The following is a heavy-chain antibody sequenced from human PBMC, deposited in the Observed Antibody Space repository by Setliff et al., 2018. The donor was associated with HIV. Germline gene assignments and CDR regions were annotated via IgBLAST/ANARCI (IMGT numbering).Heavy chain of an antibody. D-gene: IGHD1-26*01. CDR2: MSVYNAKA. CDR1: GYRFISYG. Sequence: ASVKVSCKASGYRFISYGITWVRQAPGQGPEWMGYMSVYNAKADYAQKFQGRVTMTTDTSTSTVYMELRSLTSEDTAVYYCARGVGATSAQHWGQGTLVTVSS. V-gene: IGHV1-18*01. J-gene: IGHJ1*01. CDR3: ARGVGATSAQH.